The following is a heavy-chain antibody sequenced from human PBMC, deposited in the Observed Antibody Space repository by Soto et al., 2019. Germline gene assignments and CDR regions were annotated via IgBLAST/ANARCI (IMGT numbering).Heavy chain of an antibody. D-gene: IGHD6-13*01. CDR2: IYYSGST. J-gene: IGHJ5*02. V-gene: IGHV4-31*03. CDR3: AGGGWIAGLDP. CDR1: GFPIRSRGHD. Sequence: PLSLLFSVVGFPIRSRGHDRSAIRQHPGKGLEWIGYIYYSGSTYYNPSLKSRVTISVDTSKNQFSLKLSSVAAADRAVYYCAGGGWIAGLDPRGQGTLVTVSS.